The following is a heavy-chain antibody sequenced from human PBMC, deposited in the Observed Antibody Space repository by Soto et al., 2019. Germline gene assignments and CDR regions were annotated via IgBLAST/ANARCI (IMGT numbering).Heavy chain of an antibody. CDR2: INAGNGDT. V-gene: IGHV1-3*01. J-gene: IGHJ6*02. CDR3: ARDQARIPAVLPYAMDV. Sequence: QVHLVQSGTEVKKPGASVKVSCKASGYTFTSHGLHWVRKAPGQRLEWMGWINAGNGDTKYSQTFQGRVTITRDTSESTAYMDLSSLRSEDTAVYYCARDQARIPAVLPYAMDVWGQGTTFTVSS. CDR1: GYTFTSHG. D-gene: IGHD2-21*01.